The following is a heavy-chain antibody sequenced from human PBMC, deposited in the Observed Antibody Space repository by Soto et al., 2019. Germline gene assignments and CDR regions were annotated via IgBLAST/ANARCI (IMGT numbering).Heavy chain of an antibody. CDR2: ISYDGSNK. D-gene: IGHD6-13*01. V-gene: IGHV3-30-3*01. Sequence: QVQLVESGGGVVQPGRSLRLSCAASGFTFSSYAMHWVRQAPGKGLEWVAVISYDGSNKYYADSVKGRFTISRDNSKNTLYLQMNSLRAEDTAVYYCARDGTAAGVDVWGQGTTVTVSS. J-gene: IGHJ6*02. CDR1: GFTFSSYA. CDR3: ARDGTAAGVDV.